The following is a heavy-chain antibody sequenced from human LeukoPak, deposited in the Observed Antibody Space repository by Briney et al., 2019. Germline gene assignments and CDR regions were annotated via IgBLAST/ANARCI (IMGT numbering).Heavy chain of an antibody. J-gene: IGHJ6*03. CDR3: ARVIVGASHYYMDV. CDR2: IIPIFGTA. Sequence: GASVKVSCKASGGTFSSYAISWVRQAPGQGLEWMGGIIPIFGTANYAQKFQGRVTITTDESTSTAYMELSSLRSEDTAVYYCARVIVGASHYYMDVWGKGTTVTVSS. D-gene: IGHD1-26*01. V-gene: IGHV1-69*05. CDR1: GGTFSSYA.